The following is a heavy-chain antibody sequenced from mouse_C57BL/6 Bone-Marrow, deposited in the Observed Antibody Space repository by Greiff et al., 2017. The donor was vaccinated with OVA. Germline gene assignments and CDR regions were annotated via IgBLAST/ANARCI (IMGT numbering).Heavy chain of an antibody. CDR1: GYAFSSSW. D-gene: IGHD3-2*02. CDR2: IYPGDGDT. CDR3: ARCDSSGYYY. Sequence: VQGVESGPELVKPGASVKISCKASGYAFSSSWMNWVKQRPGKGLEWIGRIYPGDGDTNYNGKFKGKATLTADKSSSTAYMQLSSLTSEDSAVYFCARCDSSGYYYWGQGTTLTVSS. J-gene: IGHJ2*01. V-gene: IGHV1-82*01.